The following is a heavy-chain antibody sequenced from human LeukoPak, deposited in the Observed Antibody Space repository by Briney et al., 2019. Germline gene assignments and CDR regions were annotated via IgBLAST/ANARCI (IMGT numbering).Heavy chain of an antibody. V-gene: IGHV5-10-1*01. J-gene: IGHJ4*02. CDR1: GYSFTNYW. CDR2: IDLSDSYT. D-gene: IGHD3-22*01. CDR3: ARGGSSGYYYFDY. Sequence: GESLKISCKGSGYSFTNYWISWVRQMPGKGLEWMGRIDLSDSYTNFSPSFQGHVTISADKSTSTAYLQWSSLKASDTAMYYCARGGSSGYYYFDYWGQGTLVTVSS.